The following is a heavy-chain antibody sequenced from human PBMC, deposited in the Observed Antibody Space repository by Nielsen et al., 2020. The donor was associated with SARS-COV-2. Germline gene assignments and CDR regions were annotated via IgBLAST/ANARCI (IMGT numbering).Heavy chain of an antibody. V-gene: IGHV3-9*01. Sequence: SLKISCAASGFTFDDYVMHWVRQAPGKGLEWVSGISWNSGSIGYADSVKGRFTISRDNAKNSLYLQMNSLRAEDTALYYCAKDVLPVAELILDYWGQGTLVTVSS. CDR3: AKDVLPVAELILDY. CDR1: GFTFDDYV. D-gene: IGHD6-19*01. CDR2: ISWNSGSI. J-gene: IGHJ4*02.